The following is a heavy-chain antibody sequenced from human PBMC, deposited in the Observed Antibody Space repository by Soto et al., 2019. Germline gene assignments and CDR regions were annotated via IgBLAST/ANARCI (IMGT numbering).Heavy chain of an antibody. V-gene: IGHV3-7*03. J-gene: IGHJ6*02. CDR3: ARDGYSRGYYYYGMDV. CDR2: IKQDGSEK. CDR1: GFTFSSYW. D-gene: IGHD4-4*01. Sequence: LRLSCAASGFTFSSYWMSWVRQAPGKGLEWVANIKQDGSEKYYVDSVKGRFTISRDNAKNSLYLQMNSLRAEDTAVYYCARDGYSRGYYYYGMDVWGQGTTVTVSS.